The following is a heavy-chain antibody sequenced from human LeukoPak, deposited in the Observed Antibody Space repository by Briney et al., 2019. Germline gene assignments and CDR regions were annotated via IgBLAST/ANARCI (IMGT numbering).Heavy chain of an antibody. CDR3: ARRTFYYGSGSAIDS. J-gene: IGHJ4*02. CDR2: IWYDGSNK. V-gene: IGHV3-33*01. D-gene: IGHD3-10*01. CDR1: GFTLSSFG. Sequence: GRSLRLSCAASGFTLSSFGMHWVRQAPGKGLEWVAVIWYDGSNKYYADSVKGRFTISRDNSKNTLYLQMNSLRAEDTAVYYCARRTFYYGSGSAIDSWGQGTLVTVSS.